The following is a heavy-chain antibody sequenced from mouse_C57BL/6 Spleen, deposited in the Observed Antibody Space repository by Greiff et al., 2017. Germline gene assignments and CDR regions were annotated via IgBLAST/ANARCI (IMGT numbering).Heavy chain of an antibody. Sequence: VQLQQPGAELVRPGTSVKLSCKASGYTFTSYWMHWVKQRPGQGLEWIGVIDPSDSYTNYNQKFKGKATLTVDTSSSTAYMQLSSLTSEDSAVYYCARSDYSYAMDYWGQGTSVTVSS. J-gene: IGHJ4*01. V-gene: IGHV1-59*01. CDR1: GYTFTSYW. CDR3: ARSDYSYAMDY. D-gene: IGHD2-4*01. CDR2: IDPSDSYT.